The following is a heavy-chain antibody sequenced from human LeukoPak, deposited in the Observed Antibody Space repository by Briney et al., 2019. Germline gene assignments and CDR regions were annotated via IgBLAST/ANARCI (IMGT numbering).Heavy chain of an antibody. V-gene: IGHV1-69*05. Sequence: SVKVSCKASGGTFGSYAISWVRQAPGQGLEWMGGIIPIFGTANYAQKFQGRVTITTDESTSTAYMELSSLRSEDTAVYYCASSSHYYYYYMDVWGKGTTVTVSS. J-gene: IGHJ6*03. CDR2: IIPIFGTA. CDR1: GGTFGSYA. CDR3: ASSSHYYYYYMDV.